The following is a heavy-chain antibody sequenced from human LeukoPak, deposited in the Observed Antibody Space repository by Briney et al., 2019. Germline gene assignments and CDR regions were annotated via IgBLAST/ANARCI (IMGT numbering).Heavy chain of an antibody. Sequence: GGSLRLSCAASGFTFSSYSMNWVRQAPGKGLEWVSSISSSSSYIYYADSVKGRFTISRDNAKNSLYLQMNSRRAEDTAVYYCARGSTMDYYTFDIWGQGTMVTVSS. V-gene: IGHV3-21*01. D-gene: IGHD3-10*01. CDR2: ISSSSSYI. CDR3: ARGSTMDYYTFDI. J-gene: IGHJ3*02. CDR1: GFTFSSYS.